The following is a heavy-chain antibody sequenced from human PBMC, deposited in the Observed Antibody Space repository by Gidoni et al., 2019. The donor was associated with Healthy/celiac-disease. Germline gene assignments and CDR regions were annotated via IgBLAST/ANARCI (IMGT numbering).Heavy chain of an antibody. J-gene: IGHJ4*02. V-gene: IGHV1-69*01. D-gene: IGHD4-17*01. Sequence: QVQLVQSGAEVKKPGSSVKVSCKASGGTFSSYAISWVRQAPGQGLEWMGGIIPIFGTANYAQKFQGRVTITADESTSTAYMELSSLRSEDTAVYYCARVVQGSYGDYEPYYFDYWGQGTLVTVSS. CDR1: GGTFSSYA. CDR3: ARVVQGSYGDYEPYYFDY. CDR2: IIPIFGTA.